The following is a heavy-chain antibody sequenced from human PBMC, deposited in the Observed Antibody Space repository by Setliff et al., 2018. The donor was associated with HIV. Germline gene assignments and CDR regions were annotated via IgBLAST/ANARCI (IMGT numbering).Heavy chain of an antibody. J-gene: IGHJ4*02. Sequence: SETLSLTCTVSGGSIISSTYFWGWIRQPPGKGLEWIATIYYSGSTYYNPSLKSRVTISVDTSKNQISLKLRSVTAADTAVYYCARGRGSYWGQGTLVTVSS. CDR3: ARGRGSY. CDR2: IYYSGST. D-gene: IGHD1-26*01. CDR1: GGSIISSTYF. V-gene: IGHV4-39*01.